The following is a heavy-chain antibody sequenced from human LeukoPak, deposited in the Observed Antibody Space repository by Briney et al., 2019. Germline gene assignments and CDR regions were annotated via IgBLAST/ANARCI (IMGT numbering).Heavy chain of an antibody. V-gene: IGHV3-30*01. CDR2: ISFDGNDK. Sequence: GRSLRLSCAASGFTFSRYAMHWVRQAPGKGLEWVGVISFDGNDKFYGDSVKGRFTISRDNSKNMLYLQMNSLTTEDTAVYYCATPGTGTFYSVPNFDSWGQGTLVTVSS. CDR3: ATPGTGTFYSVPNFDS. CDR1: GFTFSRYA. D-gene: IGHD3-10*01. J-gene: IGHJ4*02.